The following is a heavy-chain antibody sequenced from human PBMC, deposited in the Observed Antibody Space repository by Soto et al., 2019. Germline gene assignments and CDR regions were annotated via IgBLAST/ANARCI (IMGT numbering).Heavy chain of an antibody. J-gene: IGHJ6*03. CDR1: GFTFDDYG. Sequence: EVQLMESGGGVVRPGGSLRLSCAASGFTFDDYGMSWVRQAPGKGLEWVSNINWNGGSTGYADSVKGRFTISRDNAKNSLYLQMNSLRAEDTALYHCARKYGSGSYYNEPGYMDVWGKGTTVTVSS. CDR3: ARKYGSGSYYNEPGYMDV. D-gene: IGHD3-10*01. CDR2: INWNGGST. V-gene: IGHV3-20*01.